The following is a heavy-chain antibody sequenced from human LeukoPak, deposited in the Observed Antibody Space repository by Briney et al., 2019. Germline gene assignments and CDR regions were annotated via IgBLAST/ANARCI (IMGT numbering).Heavy chain of an antibody. Sequence: GGSLRLSCAASGFTFSSYGMSWVRQAPGKGLEWVSYISSSCSTIYYADSVKGRFTISRDNAKNSLYLQLNSLRAEETSVYYCARDNNANGDLEYLDYWGQGTLVTVSS. CDR2: ISSSCSTI. CDR1: GFTFSSYG. CDR3: ARDNNANGDLEYLDY. V-gene: IGHV3-48*04. J-gene: IGHJ4*02. D-gene: IGHD4-17*01.